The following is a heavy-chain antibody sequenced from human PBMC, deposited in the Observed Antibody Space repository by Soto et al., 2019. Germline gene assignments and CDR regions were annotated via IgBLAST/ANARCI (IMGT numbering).Heavy chain of an antibody. CDR2: INHSGST. Sequence: SETLSLTCAVYGGSFSGYYWSWIRQPPGKGLEWIGEINHSGSTNYNPSLKSRVTISVDTSKNQFSLKLSSVTAADTAVYYCARVDPIVVVPAALRSSWFDPWGQGTLVTVSS. V-gene: IGHV4-34*01. J-gene: IGHJ5*02. D-gene: IGHD2-2*01. CDR3: ARVDPIVVVPAALRSSWFDP. CDR1: GGSFSGYY.